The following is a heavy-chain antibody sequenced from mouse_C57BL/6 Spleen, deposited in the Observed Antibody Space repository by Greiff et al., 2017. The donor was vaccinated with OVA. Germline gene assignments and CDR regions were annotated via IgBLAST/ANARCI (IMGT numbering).Heavy chain of an antibody. Sequence: QVQLQQPGAELVKPGASVKLSCKASGYTFTSYWMHWVKQRPGQGLEWIGMIYPNSGSTNYNEKFKSKATLTVDKSSSTAYMQLSSLTSEDSAVDYCAGCDYDVPSWYFDVWGTGTTVTVSA. J-gene: IGHJ1*03. D-gene: IGHD2-4*01. CDR1: GYTFTSYW. CDR3: AGCDYDVPSWYFDV. CDR2: IYPNSGST. V-gene: IGHV1-64*01.